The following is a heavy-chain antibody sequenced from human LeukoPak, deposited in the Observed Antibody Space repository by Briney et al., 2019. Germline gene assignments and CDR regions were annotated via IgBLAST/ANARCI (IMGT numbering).Heavy chain of an antibody. CDR3: ARVTRGNWFDP. V-gene: IGHV3-21*01. CDR1: GFRFSSYR. Sequence: GGSLRLSCAAAGFRFSSYRMNWVRQAPGQGLEWASSISSSSSYIYYADSVKGRFTISRDNAKNSLYRQMNSLGAEDTAVYFCARVTRGNWFDPWGQGILGNVSS. CDR2: ISSSSSYI. J-gene: IGHJ5*02.